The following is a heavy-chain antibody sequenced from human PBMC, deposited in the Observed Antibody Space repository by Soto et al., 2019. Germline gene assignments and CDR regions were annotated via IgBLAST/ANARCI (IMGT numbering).Heavy chain of an antibody. J-gene: IGHJ4*01. V-gene: IGHV4-38-2*01. Sequence: PXETLALTCAVSGYSISSGSYWGWIRQPPGKGPEWIASIYHGGTTFYNPSLKSRVTVSVDKSNNQFSLKLRSVTAADTAVYYCAKAHVMVVDGSTFDYWGHGTLVTVSS. CDR2: IYHGGTT. CDR3: AKAHVMVVDGSTFDY. D-gene: IGHD6-19*01. CDR1: GYSISSGSY.